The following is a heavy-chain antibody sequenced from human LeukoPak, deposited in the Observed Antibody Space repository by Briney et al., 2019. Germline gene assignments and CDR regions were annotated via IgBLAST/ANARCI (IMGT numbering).Heavy chain of an antibody. D-gene: IGHD6-19*01. J-gene: IGHJ5*02. CDR1: GFTFNTYG. CDR2: ISDSSGTI. CDR3: AKSGSYASAWYAGDRFDP. V-gene: IGHV3-23*01. Sequence: PGGSLGLSCAASGFTFNTYGMSWVRQAPGKGLEWVSSISDSSGTIYYADSVKGRFAISRDNSKNTLYLQMNSLRAEDTAVYYCAKSGSYASAWYAGDRFDPWGQGTLVTVSS.